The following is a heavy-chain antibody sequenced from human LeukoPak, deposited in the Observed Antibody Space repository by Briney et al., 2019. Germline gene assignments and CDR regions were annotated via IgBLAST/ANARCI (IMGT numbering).Heavy chain of an antibody. J-gene: IGHJ4*02. V-gene: IGHV3-21*01. CDR3: ARDESHDSSVDY. D-gene: IGHD3-22*01. CDR1: GFTFSSYS. Sequence: GGSLRLSCAASGFTFSSYSMNWVRQAPGKGLEWVSSISSSSSYIYYADSVKGRFTISRDNAKNSLYLQMNSLRAEDTAVYYCARDESHDSSVDYWGQGTLVTVSS. CDR2: ISSSSSYI.